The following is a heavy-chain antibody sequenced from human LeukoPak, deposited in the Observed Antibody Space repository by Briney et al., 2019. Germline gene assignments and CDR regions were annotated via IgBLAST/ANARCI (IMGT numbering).Heavy chain of an antibody. CDR2: ISGSGGST. CDR3: AKAGYCSSTSCYYYYYGMDV. D-gene: IGHD2-2*01. Sequence: GGSLRLSCAASGFTFSSYAMSWVRQAPGKGLEWVSAISGSGGSTYYADSVKGRFTISRDNSKNTLCLQMNSLRAEDTAVYYCAKAGYCSSTSCYYYYYGMDVWGQGTTVTVSS. V-gene: IGHV3-23*01. J-gene: IGHJ6*02. CDR1: GFTFSSYA.